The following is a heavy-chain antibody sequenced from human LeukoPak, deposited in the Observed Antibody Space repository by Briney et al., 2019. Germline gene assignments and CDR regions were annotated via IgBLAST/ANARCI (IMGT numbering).Heavy chain of an antibody. CDR3: ARGGSSGPVDY. Sequence: PSETLSLTCAVSGGSISSGGYSWSWIRQPPGKGLEWIGYIYHSGSTHYNPSLKSRVTISVDRSKNQFSLKLSSVTAADTAVYYCARGGSSGPVDYWGQGTLVTVSS. CDR2: IYHSGST. V-gene: IGHV4-30-2*01. D-gene: IGHD3-22*01. J-gene: IGHJ4*02. CDR1: GGSISSGGYS.